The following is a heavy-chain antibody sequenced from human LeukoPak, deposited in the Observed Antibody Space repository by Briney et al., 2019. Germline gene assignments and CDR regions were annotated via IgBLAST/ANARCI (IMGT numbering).Heavy chain of an antibody. CDR1: GFTVSSNY. CDR2: IYSGGST. J-gene: IGHJ4*02. V-gene: IGHV3-66*02. D-gene: IGHD2-2*01. CDR3: ARLPRYCSSTSCFSVDY. Sequence: PGGSLRLSCAASGFTVSSNYMSWVRQAPGKGLEWVSVIYSGGSTYYADSVKGRFTISRDNSKNTLYLQMNSLRAEDTAVYYYARLPRYCSSTSCFSVDYWGQGTLVTVSS.